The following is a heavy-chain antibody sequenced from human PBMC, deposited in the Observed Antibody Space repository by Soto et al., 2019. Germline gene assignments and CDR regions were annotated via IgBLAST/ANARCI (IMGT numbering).Heavy chain of an antibody. Sequence: PGGSLRLSCAGSGFTFSSYAMTWVRQGPGKGLEWVSTISAGGGGTYYADSVKGRFTISRDNSKNTLYLQMNDLRADDTAVYYYAQNPRAYCRTGNCYSDKWGQETLITVSS. D-gene: IGHD2-8*02. V-gene: IGHV3-23*01. CDR2: ISAGGGGT. CDR1: GFTFSSYA. J-gene: IGHJ4*02. CDR3: AQNPRAYCRTGNCYSDK.